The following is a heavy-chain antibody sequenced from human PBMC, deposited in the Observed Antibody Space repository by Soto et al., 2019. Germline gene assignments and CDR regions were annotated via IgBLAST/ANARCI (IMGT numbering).Heavy chain of an antibody. Sequence: GGSLRLSCAASGFTFSNYAMHWARQAPGKGLEWVALTSYDGNNEYYTDPVKGRFTISRDNSKNTLFLQMNSPRPEDTAVYYCAKDKGVFNWATSYFDYWGQGALVTVSS. CDR2: TSYDGNNE. V-gene: IGHV3-30*18. J-gene: IGHJ4*02. D-gene: IGHD1-1*01. CDR3: AKDKGVFNWATSYFDY. CDR1: GFTFSNYA.